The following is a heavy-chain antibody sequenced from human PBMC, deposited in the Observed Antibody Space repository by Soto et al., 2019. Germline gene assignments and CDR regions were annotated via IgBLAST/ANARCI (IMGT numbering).Heavy chain of an antibody. V-gene: IGHV3-23*01. D-gene: IGHD6-19*01. CDR2: ISGSGGSR. CDR3: AKQWMGTVRPPYFDY. CDR1: GFTFSSYA. J-gene: IGHJ4*02. Sequence: EEQLLEAGGGLVQPGGSLRLSCAASGFTFSSYAMTWVRQAPGKGLEWVSAISGSGGSRYYADSVKGRFTISRDNSENRMFLQMNSLRVDDTAVYYCAKQWMGTVRPPYFDYWGQGTLVTVSS.